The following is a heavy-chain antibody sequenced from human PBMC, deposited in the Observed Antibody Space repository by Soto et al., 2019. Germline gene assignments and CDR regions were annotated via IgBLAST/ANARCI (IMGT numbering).Heavy chain of an antibody. CDR3: ARGGYYDNTWGKLSHYGLDV. D-gene: IGHD3-16*01. J-gene: IGHJ6*02. CDR1: GYTFMRYG. Sequence: AXVKVSCKASGYTFMRYGITWVRQAPGQWLDRMGWISPYNDYTIYAQKLQGRVTMTTDTSTRTVYLDLRSLKSDDTAVYYCARGGYYDNTWGKLSHYGLDVWGQGTSVTVSS. V-gene: IGHV1-18*01. CDR2: ISPYNDYT.